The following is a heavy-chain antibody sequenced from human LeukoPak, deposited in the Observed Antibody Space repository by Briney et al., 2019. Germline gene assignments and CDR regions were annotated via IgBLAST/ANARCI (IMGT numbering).Heavy chain of an antibody. CDR2: IYHSGST. CDR3: ARGIYGGNFTWFAP. V-gene: IGHV4-30-2*01. CDR1: GGSISSGGYS. D-gene: IGHD4-23*01. J-gene: IGHJ5*02. Sequence: PSETLSLTCAVSGGSISSGGYSWSWIRQPPGKGLEWIGYIYHSGSTYYNPSLKSRVTISVDRSKNQFSLKLSSVTAADTAVYYCARGIYGGNFTWFAPGAREPWSPSPQ.